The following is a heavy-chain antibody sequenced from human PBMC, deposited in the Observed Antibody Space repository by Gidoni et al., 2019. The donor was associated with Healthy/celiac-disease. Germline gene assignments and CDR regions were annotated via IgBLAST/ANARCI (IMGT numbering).Heavy chain of an antibody. Sequence: EVPLVDSVVGLFQPGGSLILSCAACGFTFRRYWMHWVRQAPGKGLVWVSRINSDGSSTSYADSVKGRFTISRDNAKNTLYLQMNSLRAEDTAVYYCARDGRDYYDSSAIYGMDVWGQGTTVTVSS. CDR2: INSDGSST. V-gene: IGHV3-74*01. D-gene: IGHD3-22*01. CDR3: ARDGRDYYDSSAIYGMDV. J-gene: IGHJ6*02. CDR1: GFTFRRYW.